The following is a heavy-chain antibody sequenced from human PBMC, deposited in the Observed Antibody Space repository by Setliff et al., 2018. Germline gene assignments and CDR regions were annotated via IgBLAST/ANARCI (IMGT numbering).Heavy chain of an antibody. D-gene: IGHD6-25*01. J-gene: IGHJ5*02. CDR1: GASLSSGTFY. CDR2: IFASGTT. CDR3: GRLSGDP. Sequence: PSETLSLTCTVSGASLSSGTFYWSWIRQPAGKGLEWIGRIFASGTTNYNPSLKSRITMSVDTSKNQFSLKLNSVTAADTAVCYCGRLSGDPWGQGTLVTVSS. V-gene: IGHV4-61*02.